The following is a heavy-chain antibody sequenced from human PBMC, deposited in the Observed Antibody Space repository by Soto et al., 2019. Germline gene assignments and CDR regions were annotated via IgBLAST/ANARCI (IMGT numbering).Heavy chain of an antibody. CDR3: ARDSGSYSNWFDP. CDR1: GFTFSSYA. CDR2: ISYDGSNK. Sequence: ESGGGVVQPGRSLRLSCAASGFTFSSYAMHWVRQAPGKGLEWVAVISYDGSNKYYADSVKGRFTISRDNSKNTLYLQMNSLRAEDTAVYYCARDSGSYSNWFDPWGQGTLVTVSS. J-gene: IGHJ5*02. D-gene: IGHD1-26*01. V-gene: IGHV3-30-3*01.